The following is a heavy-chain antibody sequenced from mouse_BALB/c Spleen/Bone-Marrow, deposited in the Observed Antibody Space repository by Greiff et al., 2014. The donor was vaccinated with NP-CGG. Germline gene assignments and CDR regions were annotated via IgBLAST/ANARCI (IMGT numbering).Heavy chain of an antibody. J-gene: IGHJ2*01. CDR3: VRGNYGNYVDYFDF. Sequence: EVQLMESGGGLVQPGGSLKLSCAASGFTFSNYGMSWVRQTPDKRLELVATINGNGGSTYYPDSVKGRFTISRDTAKNTLYLQMSSLKSEETAMYYCVRGNYGNYVDYFDFWGQGTTLTVSS. CDR1: GFTFSNYG. V-gene: IGHV5-6-3*01. D-gene: IGHD2-1*01. CDR2: INGNGGST.